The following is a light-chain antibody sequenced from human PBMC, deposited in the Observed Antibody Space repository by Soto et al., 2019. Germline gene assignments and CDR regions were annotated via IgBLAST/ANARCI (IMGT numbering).Light chain of an antibody. J-gene: IGKJ1*01. CDR1: QNVNSN. CDR3: QQYGSSGT. Sequence: EIVMRQSPASLSVSPGERATLSGRASQNVNSNLAWYQQKPAQAPRFLIYGASTRATGIPARFSGSGSWTEFTLTISSLHSEDFAVYYYQQYGSSGTFGQGTKVDIK. V-gene: IGKV3-15*01. CDR2: GAS.